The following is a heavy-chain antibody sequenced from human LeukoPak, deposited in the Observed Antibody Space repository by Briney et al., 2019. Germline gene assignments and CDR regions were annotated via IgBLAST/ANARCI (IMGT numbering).Heavy chain of an antibody. D-gene: IGHD2-15*01. CDR2: IIPQFGTP. J-gene: IGHJ4*02. CDR3: ASLPAIGYCSGGSCFLVDS. CDR1: VGTLSSVT. V-gene: IGHV1-69*05. Sequence: SVKVSCKPSVGTLSSVTIRWVRQAPRQRLEWMGSIIPQFGTPNYAQKLQSRLTISTDETTNTDYMELSSLRSEDTAVYYCASLPAIGYCSGGSCFLVDSWGQGSLVTVSP.